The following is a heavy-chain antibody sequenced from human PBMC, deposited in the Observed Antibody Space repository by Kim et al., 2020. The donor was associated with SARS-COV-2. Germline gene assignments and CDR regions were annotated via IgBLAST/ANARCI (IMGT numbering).Heavy chain of an antibody. CDR2: ISRDGGEI. CDR1: GFTFDDYA. D-gene: IGHD6-19*01. Sequence: GGSLRLSCAASGFTFDDYAIQWVRQVPGKGLEWVSLISRDGGEIKYADSVKGRFTISRDNSKKSVYLQMNSLRSEDTALYYCVRGQQWLITNWGQGTQDTVSA. CDR3: VRGQQWLITN. V-gene: IGHV3-43*02. J-gene: IGHJ4*02.